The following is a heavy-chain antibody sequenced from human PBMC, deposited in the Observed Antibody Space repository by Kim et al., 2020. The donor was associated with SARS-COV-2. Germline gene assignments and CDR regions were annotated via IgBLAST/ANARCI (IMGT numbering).Heavy chain of an antibody. Sequence: SVKVSCKASGFTFRNSAVQWVRQARGQGLEWIGWVVVGSGVKKYAQKFQERVIITRDMSTSTAYMELSSLRSEYTALYYCAAGTGYYSPDYWGQGTLVT. CDR1: GFTFRNSA. D-gene: IGHD3-22*01. J-gene: IGHJ4*02. CDR3: AAGTGYYSPDY. CDR2: VVVGSGVK. V-gene: IGHV1-58*01.